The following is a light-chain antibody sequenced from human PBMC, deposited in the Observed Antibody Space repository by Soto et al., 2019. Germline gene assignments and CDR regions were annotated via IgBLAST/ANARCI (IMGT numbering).Light chain of an antibody. CDR3: QQYYSTSLT. V-gene: IGKV4-1*01. J-gene: IGKJ4*01. Sequence: DIVMTQSPDSLAVSLGERATINCKSSQSVLYSSNNKNYLAWYQQKPGQPPKLLIYWASTRESGVPDRFSGSGSGTDFTPTISSLQAEDVAVYYCQQYYSTSLTFGGGTKV. CDR2: WAS. CDR1: QSVLYSSNNKNY.